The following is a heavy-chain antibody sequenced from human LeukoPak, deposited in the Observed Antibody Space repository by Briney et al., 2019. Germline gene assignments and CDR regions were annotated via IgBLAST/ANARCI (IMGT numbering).Heavy chain of an antibody. V-gene: IGHV3-30-3*01. J-gene: IGHJ6*02. CDR3: ARDQIGRFGELLYNPLGDGMDV. Sequence: GGSLRLSCAASGFTFSSYAMHWVRQAPGKGLEWVAVISYDGSNKYYADSVKGRFTISRDNAKNSLYLQMNSLRAEDTAVYYCARDQIGRFGELLYNPLGDGMDVWGQGTTVTVSS. CDR1: GFTFSSYA. CDR2: ISYDGSNK. D-gene: IGHD3-10*01.